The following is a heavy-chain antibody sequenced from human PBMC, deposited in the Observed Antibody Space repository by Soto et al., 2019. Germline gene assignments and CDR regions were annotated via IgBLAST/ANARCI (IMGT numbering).Heavy chain of an antibody. CDR3: ARDQYDSSGYRYGMDV. J-gene: IGHJ6*02. Sequence: PGGSLRLSCAASGFTFSSYDMHWVRQATGKGLEWVSAIGTADDTYYPGSVKGRFTISRENAKNSLYLQMNSLRAGDTAVYYCARDQYDSSGYRYGMDVWGQGTTVTVSS. V-gene: IGHV3-13*01. D-gene: IGHD3-22*01. CDR2: IGTADDT. CDR1: GFTFSSYD.